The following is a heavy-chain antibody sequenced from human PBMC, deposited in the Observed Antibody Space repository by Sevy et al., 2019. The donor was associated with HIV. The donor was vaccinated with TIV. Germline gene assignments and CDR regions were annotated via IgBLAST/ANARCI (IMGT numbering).Heavy chain of an antibody. CDR2: ISAYNGNT. V-gene: IGHV1-18*01. CDR1: GYTFTSYG. J-gene: IGHJ6*03. CDR3: SGGGGDDYSNLVDYYYYYMDV. D-gene: IGHD4-4*01. Sequence: ASVKVSCKASGYTFTSYGISWVRQAPGQGLEWMGWISAYNGNTNYAQKLQGRVTMTTDTSTSTAYMELRSLRSDDTAVYYWSGGGGDDYSNLVDYYYYYMDVWGKGTTVTVSS.